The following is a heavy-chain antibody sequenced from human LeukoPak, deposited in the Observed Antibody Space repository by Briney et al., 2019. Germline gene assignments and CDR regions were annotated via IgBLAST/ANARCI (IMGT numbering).Heavy chain of an antibody. J-gene: IGHJ4*02. V-gene: IGHV3-23*01. CDR2: LSGSGGDT. D-gene: IGHD5-24*01. Sequence: PGGSLRLSCAASGFTFSSYAMSWDRQAPGKGLEWVSSLSGSGGDTYYADSVKGRFTISRDNSMNTLYLQMNSLRAEDTAVYYCARSGYTRFDYWGQGTLVTVSS. CDR1: GFTFSSYA. CDR3: ARSGYTRFDY.